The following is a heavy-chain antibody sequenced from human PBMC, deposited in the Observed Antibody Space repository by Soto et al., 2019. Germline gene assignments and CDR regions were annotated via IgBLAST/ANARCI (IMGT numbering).Heavy chain of an antibody. CDR1: GFTFSNAW. J-gene: IGHJ6*02. D-gene: IGHD6-13*01. V-gene: IGHV3-15*07. CDR2: IKSKTDGGTT. Sequence: GGSLRLSCAASGFTFSNAWMNWVRQAPGKGLEWVGRIKSKTDGGTTDYAAPVKGRFTISRDDSKNTLYLQMNSLKTEDTAVYYCTTSANLLGSSWYAFYYYYYGMDVWGQGTTVTVSS. CDR3: TTSANLLGSSWYAFYYYYYGMDV.